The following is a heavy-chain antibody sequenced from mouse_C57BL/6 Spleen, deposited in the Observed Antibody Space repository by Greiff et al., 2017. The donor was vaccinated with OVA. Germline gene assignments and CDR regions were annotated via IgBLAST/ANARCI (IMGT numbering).Heavy chain of an antibody. J-gene: IGHJ2*01. Sequence: EVHLVESEGGLVQPGSSMKLSCTASGFTFSDYYMAWVRQVPEKGLEWVANINYDGSSTYYLDSLKSRFIISRDNAKNILYLQMSRLKSEDTATYYCAREDYGSSYDYWGQGTTLTVSS. CDR3: AREDYGSSYDY. D-gene: IGHD1-1*01. CDR2: INYDGSST. V-gene: IGHV5-16*01. CDR1: GFTFSDYY.